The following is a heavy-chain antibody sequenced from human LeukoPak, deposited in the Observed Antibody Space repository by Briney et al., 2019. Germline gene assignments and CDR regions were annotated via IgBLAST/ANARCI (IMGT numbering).Heavy chain of an antibody. D-gene: IGHD3-9*01. CDR1: GFTFSSYA. V-gene: IGHV3-23*01. CDR2: ISGSGGST. CDR3: AKDPLNYDILTNRFDY. Sequence: GGSLRLPCAASGFTFSSYAMSWVRQAPGKGLEWVSAISGSGGSTYYADSVKGRFTISRDNSKNTLYLQMNSLRAEDTAVYYCAKDPLNYDILTNRFDYWGQGTLVTVSS. J-gene: IGHJ4*02.